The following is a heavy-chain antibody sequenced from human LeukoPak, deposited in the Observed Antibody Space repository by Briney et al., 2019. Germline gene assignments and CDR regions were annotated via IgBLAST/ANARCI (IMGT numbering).Heavy chain of an antibody. CDR3: ARGGCSSTSCYGPEPTNDNWFDP. CDR1: GYTFTSYA. V-gene: IGHV1-3*01. J-gene: IGHJ5*02. Sequence: ASVTVSCKASGYTFTSYAMHWVRQAPGQRLEWMGWINAGNGNTKYSQKFQGRVTITRDTSASTAYTELSSLRSEDTAVYYCARGGCSSTSCYGPEPTNDNWFDPWGQGTLVTVSS. D-gene: IGHD2-2*01. CDR2: INAGNGNT.